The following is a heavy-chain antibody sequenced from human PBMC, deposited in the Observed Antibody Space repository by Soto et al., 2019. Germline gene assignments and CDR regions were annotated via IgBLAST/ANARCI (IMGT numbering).Heavy chain of an antibody. Sequence: GASVKVSCKASGYTFTSYGINWVRQAPGQGLEWLGWISAYDGNTNYAQILQGRVSMTTDTSTNTAYMEVRSLRSDDTAVYYCARVSPYCSSTRCQEGWFDPWGQGTLVTVSS. J-gene: IGHJ5*02. V-gene: IGHV1-18*01. CDR2: ISAYDGNT. CDR1: GYTFTSYG. CDR3: ARVSPYCSSTRCQEGWFDP. D-gene: IGHD2-2*01.